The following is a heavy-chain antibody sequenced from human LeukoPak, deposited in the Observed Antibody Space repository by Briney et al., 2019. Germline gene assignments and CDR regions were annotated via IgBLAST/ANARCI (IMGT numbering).Heavy chain of an antibody. Sequence: TGGSLRLSCAASGFTFSSYSMNWVRQAPGKGLEWVSSISSSSSYIYYADSVKGRFTISRDNAKNSLYLQMNSLRAGDTAVYYCARFRDYSYGSQHSFDYWGQGTLVTVSS. CDR2: ISSSSSYI. CDR1: GFTFSSYS. D-gene: IGHD5-18*01. CDR3: ARFRDYSYGSQHSFDY. J-gene: IGHJ4*02. V-gene: IGHV3-21*01.